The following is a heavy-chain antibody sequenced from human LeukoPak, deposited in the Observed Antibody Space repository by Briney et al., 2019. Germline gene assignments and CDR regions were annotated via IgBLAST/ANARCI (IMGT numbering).Heavy chain of an antibody. CDR2: MNPNSGNT. Sequence: ASVKVSCMASGYTFTSYDINWVRQATGQGLEWMGWMNPNSGNTGYAQKFQGRVTITRNTSISTAYMELSSLRSEDTAVYYCARGRKDWNYYYYYMDVWGKGTTVTVS. V-gene: IGHV1-8*03. D-gene: IGHD3/OR15-3a*01. CDR1: GYTFTSYD. CDR3: ARGRKDWNYYYYYMDV. J-gene: IGHJ6*03.